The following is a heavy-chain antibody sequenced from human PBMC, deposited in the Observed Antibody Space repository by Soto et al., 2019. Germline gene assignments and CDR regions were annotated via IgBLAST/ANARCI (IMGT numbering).Heavy chain of an antibody. V-gene: IGHV3-33*01. CDR2: IWYDGSNK. D-gene: IGHD2-2*01. J-gene: IGHJ6*02. CDR1: GFTFSSYG. CDR3: ARDCDVLVPAAMPGGYYYGMDV. Sequence: PGGSLRLSCAASGFTFSSYGMHWVRQAPGKGLEWVAVIWYDGSNKYYADSVKGRFTISRDNSKNTLYLQMNSLRAEDTAVYYCARDCDVLVPAAMPGGYYYGMDVWGQGTTVTVSS.